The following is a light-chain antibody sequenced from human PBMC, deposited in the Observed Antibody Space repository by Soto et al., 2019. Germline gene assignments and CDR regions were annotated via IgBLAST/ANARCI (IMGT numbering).Light chain of an antibody. Sequence: EIVMTQSPATLSVSPGERITISCRASQTVGSNLAWYQQKPGQAPRLLIYTTSSRATGVPAKFSGSGSGTEFTLTIDSLQSEDFVLYYCQKYNSCPRTFGQGTRVEIK. V-gene: IGKV3-15*01. J-gene: IGKJ1*01. CDR1: QTVGSN. CDR2: TTS. CDR3: QKYNSCPRT.